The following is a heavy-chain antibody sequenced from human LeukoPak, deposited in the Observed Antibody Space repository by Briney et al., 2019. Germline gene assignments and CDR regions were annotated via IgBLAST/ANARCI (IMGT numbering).Heavy chain of an antibody. J-gene: IGHJ4*02. V-gene: IGHV1-46*01. CDR1: GYTFTSSY. CDR2: INPSGGST. Sequence: ASVKVSCKASGYTFTSSYMHWVRQAPGQGLEWMGIINPSGGSTSYAQKFQGRVTMTRDMSTSTVYMELSSLRSEDTAVYYCASIAAAGTGLYFDYWGQGTLVTVSS. D-gene: IGHD6-13*01. CDR3: ASIAAAGTGLYFDY.